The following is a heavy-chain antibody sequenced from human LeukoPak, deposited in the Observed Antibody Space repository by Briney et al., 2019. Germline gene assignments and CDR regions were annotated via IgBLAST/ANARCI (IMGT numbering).Heavy chain of an antibody. CDR1: GYIFTTYF. J-gene: IGHJ4*02. V-gene: IGHV1-2*02. CDR2: INPNNGDT. Sequence: GASVKVSCKASGYIFTTYFIHWVRQAPGQGLEWMGWINPNNGDTNYVQKFQGRVTMTRDTSISTAYMELRSLRSDDTAVYYCARVFRHRGDLNDYWGQGTLVTVSS. CDR3: ARVFRHRGDLNDY. D-gene: IGHD2-21*02.